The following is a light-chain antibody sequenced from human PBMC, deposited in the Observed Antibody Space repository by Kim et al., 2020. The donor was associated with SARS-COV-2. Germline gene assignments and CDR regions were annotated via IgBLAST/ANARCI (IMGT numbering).Light chain of an antibody. Sequence: EIVLTQSPDTLSLSPGERATLSCRASQSVSNDFLAWYQQKPGQAPRLLIYAASTRATVTPDRFSGSGSGTDFTRTISRLEPEDFAVYYCQQYCCSPWTFGQGTKVDIK. V-gene: IGKV3-20*01. J-gene: IGKJ1*01. CDR1: QSVSNDF. CDR3: QQYCCSPWT. CDR2: AAS.